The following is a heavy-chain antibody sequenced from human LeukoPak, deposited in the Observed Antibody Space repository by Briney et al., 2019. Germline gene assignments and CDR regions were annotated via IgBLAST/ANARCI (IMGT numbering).Heavy chain of an antibody. CDR3: ARVTQQNNWFDP. Sequence: GGSLRLSCAASGFTFSSYGMSWVRQAEGKGLEWVSAISGSGDSTYYADSVKGRFTISRDNSKNTLYLQMNSLRAEDTAVYYCARVTQQNNWFDPWGQGTLVTVSS. J-gene: IGHJ5*02. D-gene: IGHD6-13*01. V-gene: IGHV3-23*01. CDR2: ISGSGDST. CDR1: GFTFSSYG.